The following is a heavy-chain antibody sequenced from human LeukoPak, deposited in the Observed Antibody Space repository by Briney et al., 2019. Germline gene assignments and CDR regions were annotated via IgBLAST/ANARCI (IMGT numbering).Heavy chain of an antibody. CDR1: GYTFSGYY. J-gene: IGHJ4*02. V-gene: IGHV1-2*02. Sequence: ASVKVSCTASGYTFSGYYLHWVRQAPGQGLEWMGWIHPKSGDTKYAPTFLGRVTLTRDTPATIVYMDLTWLTSDDTAVYYCSRGSGISYGGIDYWGQGTLVTVSS. CDR3: SRGSGISYGGIDY. CDR2: IHPKSGDT. D-gene: IGHD5-18*01.